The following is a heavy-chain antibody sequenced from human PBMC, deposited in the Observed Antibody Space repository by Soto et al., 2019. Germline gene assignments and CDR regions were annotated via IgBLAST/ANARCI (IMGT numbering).Heavy chain of an antibody. CDR2: ISGSGGST. CDR3: AKKDPYGDYGNYYYYMDV. Sequence: GGCLRLSCADSGFTFSSSAMSWVCQAPGKGLECVSTISGSGGSTYYADSVRGRFTISRDNSKNTLYLQMNSLRAEDTAVYYCAKKDPYGDYGNYYYYMDVWGKGTTVTVSS. J-gene: IGHJ6*03. CDR1: GFTFSSSA. D-gene: IGHD4-17*01. V-gene: IGHV3-23*01.